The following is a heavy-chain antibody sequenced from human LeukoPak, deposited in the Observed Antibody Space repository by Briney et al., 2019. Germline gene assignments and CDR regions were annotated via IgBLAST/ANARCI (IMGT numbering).Heavy chain of an antibody. J-gene: IGHJ3*02. D-gene: IGHD3-10*01. Sequence: GASVKVSCKASGYTFTSYAMNWVRQAPGQGLEWMGWINTNTGNPTYAQGFTGRFDFSLDTSVSTAYLQISSLKAEDTAVYYCARAPRSYTRGAFDIWGQGTMVTVSS. CDR2: INTNTGNP. CDR3: ARAPRSYTRGAFDI. V-gene: IGHV7-4-1*02. CDR1: GYTFTSYA.